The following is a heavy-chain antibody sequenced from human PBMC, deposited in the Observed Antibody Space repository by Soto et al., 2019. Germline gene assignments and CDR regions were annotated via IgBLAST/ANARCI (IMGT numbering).Heavy chain of an antibody. CDR1: GFTFTRYS. CDR3: ARESEDLTSNFDY. V-gene: IGHV3-21*06. CDR2: ISSTTNYI. J-gene: IGHJ4*02. Sequence: GGSLRLSCAASGFTFTRYSMNWVRQAPGKGLEWVSSISSTTNYIYYGDSMKGRFTISRDNAKNSLYLEMNSLRAEDTAVYYCARESEDLTSNFDYWCQGTLVTVSS.